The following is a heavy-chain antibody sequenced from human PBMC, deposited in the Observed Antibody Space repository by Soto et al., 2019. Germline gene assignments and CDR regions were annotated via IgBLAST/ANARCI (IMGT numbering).Heavy chain of an antibody. CDR3: ARVDSSSWPNDAFDI. D-gene: IGHD6-13*01. J-gene: IGHJ3*02. CDR1: GFTFSDYY. Sequence: GGSLRLSCAASGFTFSDYYMSWIRQAPGKGLEWVSYISSSGSTIYYADSVKGRFTISRDNAKNSLYLQMNSLRAEDTAVYYCARVDSSSWPNDAFDIWGQGTMVTVSS. CDR2: ISSSGSTI. V-gene: IGHV3-11*01.